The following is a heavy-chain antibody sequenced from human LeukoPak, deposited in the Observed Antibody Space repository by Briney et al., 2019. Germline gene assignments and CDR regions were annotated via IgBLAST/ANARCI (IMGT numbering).Heavy chain of an antibody. CDR3: ARDWYFDY. V-gene: IGHV3-48*01. J-gene: IGHJ4*02. Sequence: GGSLRLSCTASGVTFGDYDMSWVRQAPGKGLEWLSYISSGSSTIYYADSVKGRFTISRDNAKNSLYLQMNSLRAEDTAVYYCARDWYFDYWGQGTLVTVSS. CDR1: GVTFGDYD. CDR2: ISSGSSTI.